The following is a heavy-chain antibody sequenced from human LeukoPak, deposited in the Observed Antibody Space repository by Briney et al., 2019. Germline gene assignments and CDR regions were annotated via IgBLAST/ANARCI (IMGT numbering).Heavy chain of an antibody. V-gene: IGHV3-48*04. J-gene: IGHJ4*02. CDR1: GCVNTNY. D-gene: IGHD3-10*01. Sequence: PGGSLRLSCAASGCVNTNYMTWVRQAPGKGLEWVSYISSSSSTIYYADSVKGRFTISRDNAKNSLYLQMNSLRAEDTAVYYCARVGKPNYYGSGSFGYWGQGTLVTVSS. CDR2: ISSSSSTI. CDR3: ARVGKPNYYGSGSFGY.